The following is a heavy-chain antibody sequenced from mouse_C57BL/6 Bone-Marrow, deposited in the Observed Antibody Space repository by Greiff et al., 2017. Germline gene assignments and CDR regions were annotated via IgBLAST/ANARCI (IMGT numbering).Heavy chain of an antibody. V-gene: IGHV3-8*01. CDR3: ARYGLRRRGYYFDY. J-gene: IGHJ2*01. D-gene: IGHD2-2*01. CDR1: GYSITSDY. CDR2: ISYSGST. Sequence: VHVKQSGPGLAKPSQTLSLTCSVTGYSITSDYWNWIRKFPGNKLEYMGYISYSGSTYYNPSLKSRISITRDTSKNQYYLQLNSVTTEDTATYYCARYGLRRRGYYFDYWGQGTTLTVSS.